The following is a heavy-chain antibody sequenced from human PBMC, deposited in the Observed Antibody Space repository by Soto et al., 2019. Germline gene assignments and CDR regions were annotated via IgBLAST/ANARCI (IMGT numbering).Heavy chain of an antibody. CDR3: ARGNWNFDY. D-gene: IGHD1-1*01. J-gene: IGHJ4*02. Sequence: PSETLSLTCTVSGGSISSGGYSWSWIRQPPGKGLEWIGYIYHSGSTNYNPSLKSRVTISVDTSKNQFSLKLTSVTAADTAVYYCARGNWNFDYWGQGALVTVSS. V-gene: IGHV4-30-2*02. CDR2: IYHSGST. CDR1: GGSISSGGYS.